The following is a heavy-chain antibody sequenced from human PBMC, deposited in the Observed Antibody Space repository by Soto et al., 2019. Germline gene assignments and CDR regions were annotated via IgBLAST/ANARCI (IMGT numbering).Heavy chain of an antibody. D-gene: IGHD6-19*01. Sequence: EVQLVESGGDLVQRGGSLRLSCVASGFTFSIYSMNWVRQAPGKGLEWFAYITSDTRTIKYADSVKGLFTISRDNAKNSVYLQMNSLRDEDTAVYYCARSVEGHFDYWGQGTVVTVSS. J-gene: IGHJ4*02. CDR3: ARSVEGHFDY. CDR1: GFTFSIYS. V-gene: IGHV3-48*02. CDR2: ITSDTRTI.